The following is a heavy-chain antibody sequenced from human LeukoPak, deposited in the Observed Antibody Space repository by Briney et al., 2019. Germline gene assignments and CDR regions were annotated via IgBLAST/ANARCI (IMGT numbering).Heavy chain of an antibody. D-gene: IGHD5-12*01. CDR1: GGTFSSYA. J-gene: IGHJ6*03. CDR2: IIPIFGTA. V-gene: IGHV1-69*05. Sequence: ASVKVSCKASGGTFSSYAISWVRQAPGQGLEWMGGIIPIFGTANYAQKFQGRVTITTDESTSTAYMELSSLRSEDTAVYYCAIAQRGYSGYDYYSSYYMDVWGKGTTVTVSS. CDR3: AIAQRGYSGYDYYSSYYMDV.